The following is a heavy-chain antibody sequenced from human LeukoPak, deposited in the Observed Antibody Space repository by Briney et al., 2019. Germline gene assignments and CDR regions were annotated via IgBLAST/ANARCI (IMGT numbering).Heavy chain of an antibody. CDR3: ARDRDVVVIATGAFDI. CDR1: GFTVSSNY. V-gene: IGHV3-30-3*01. J-gene: IGHJ3*02. D-gene: IGHD2-21*01. CDR2: ISYDGSNK. Sequence: GGSLRLSCAASGFTVSSNYMSWVRQAPGKGLEWVAVISYDGSNKYYADSVKGRFTISRDNSKNTLYLQMNSLRAEDTAVYYCARDRDVVVIATGAFDIWGQGTMVTVSS.